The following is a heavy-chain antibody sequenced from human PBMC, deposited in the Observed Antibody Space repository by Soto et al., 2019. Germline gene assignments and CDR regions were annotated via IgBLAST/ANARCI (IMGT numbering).Heavy chain of an antibody. D-gene: IGHD1-26*01. CDR3: ARWVSGSPDN. CDR1: AFTFSNYA. V-gene: IGHV3-23*01. CDR2: ISASGGTT. J-gene: IGHJ4*02. Sequence: GSLRLSCAPSAFTFSNYAMSWFSQAPGKGLEWVSAISASGGTTYYADSVNGRFTISRDDSKKSVYLQMISLKTEDTAVYYGARWVSGSPDNWGQGTLVTVSS.